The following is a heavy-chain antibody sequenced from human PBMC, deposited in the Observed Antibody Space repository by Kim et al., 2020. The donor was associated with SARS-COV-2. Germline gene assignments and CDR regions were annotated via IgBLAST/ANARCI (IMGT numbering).Heavy chain of an antibody. CDR3: ARDAGAYDILTGYYNFYYYYGMDV. CDR2: ISSSSSYI. V-gene: IGHV3-21*01. D-gene: IGHD3-9*01. Sequence: GGSLRLSCAASGFTFSSYSMNWVRQAPGKGLEWVSSISSSSSYIYYADSVKGRFTISRDNAKNSLYLQMNSLRAEDTAVYYCARDAGAYDILTGYYNFYYYYGMDVWGQGTTVTVSS. J-gene: IGHJ6*02. CDR1: GFTFSSYS.